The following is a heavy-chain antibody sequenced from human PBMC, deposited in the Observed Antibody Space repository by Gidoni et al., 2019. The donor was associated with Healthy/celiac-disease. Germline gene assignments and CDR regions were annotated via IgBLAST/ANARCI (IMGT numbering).Heavy chain of an antibody. V-gene: IGHV4-59*01. J-gene: IGHJ5*02. CDR1: GGSISSYY. D-gene: IGHD5-18*01. CDR2: IYYSGST. Sequence: QVQLQESGPGLVQPSETLSLTCTVSGGSISSYYWSWIRQPPGKGLEWIGYIYYSGSTNYNPSLKSRVTISVDTSKNQFSLKLSSVTAADTAVYYCARENIQLAGPGVNWFDPWGQGTLVTVSS. CDR3: ARENIQLAGPGVNWFDP.